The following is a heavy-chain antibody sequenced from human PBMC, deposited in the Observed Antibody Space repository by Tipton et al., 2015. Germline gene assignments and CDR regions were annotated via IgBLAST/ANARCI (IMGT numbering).Heavy chain of an antibody. D-gene: IGHD4-17*01. CDR3: ARGTYGGYIHSH. Sequence: WCSWVRQPPGKGLECIGEVYHRGYTNYKPTLNSRITISVDKSKNQYSLNLTSVTAADPAFYYCARGTYGGYIHSHLGQGTRDSLSS. J-gene: IGHJ4*02. CDR2: VYHRGYT. V-gene: IGHV4-4*02. CDR1: W.